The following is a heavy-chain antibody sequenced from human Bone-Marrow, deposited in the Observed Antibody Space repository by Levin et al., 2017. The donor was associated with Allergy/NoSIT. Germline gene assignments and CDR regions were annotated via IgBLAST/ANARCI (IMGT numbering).Heavy chain of an antibody. V-gene: IGHV3-48*02. CDR1: GFSFSTYS. D-gene: IGHD3-22*01. CDR2: IGSSGSTI. CDR3: AREGWYYDTSSYYVFDY. J-gene: IGHJ4*02. Sequence: RPGGSLRLSCVASGFSFSTYSMNWVRQAPGKGLEWLSYIGSSGSTIYYADSVKGRFTISRDNAKNSLFLQMNSLRDEDTAVYYCAREGWYYDTSSYYVFDYWGQGTLVTVSS.